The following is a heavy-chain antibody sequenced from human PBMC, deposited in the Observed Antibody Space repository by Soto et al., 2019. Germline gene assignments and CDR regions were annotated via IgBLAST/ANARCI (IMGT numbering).Heavy chain of an antibody. J-gene: IGHJ4*02. Sequence: EVLLLESGGGLVQPGGSLTVSCEASGFTFSRSAMSWVRQAPGKGLEWVSGISGSGDSPSYADSVLGRFSISRDNSKDTVYLVMDSLRADDTAVYYCAKESSRFFDWLAKPAHYFDSWGQGTLVSVSS. V-gene: IGHV3-23*01. CDR3: AKESSRFFDWLAKPAHYFDS. CDR1: GFTFSRSA. CDR2: ISGSGDSP. D-gene: IGHD3-9*01.